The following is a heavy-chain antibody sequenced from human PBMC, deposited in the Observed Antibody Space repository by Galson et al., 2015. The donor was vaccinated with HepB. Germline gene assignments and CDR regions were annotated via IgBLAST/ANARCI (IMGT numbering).Heavy chain of an antibody. Sequence: SLRLSCAASGITVSSNYMSWVRQGPGKGLEWLSTIFIGGNINYADSVKDRFTISRDNSKNTLYLQMNSQRAEDTAVYYCVTDVTAPVDFDYWGQGTLVIVSS. CDR2: IFIGGNI. CDR1: GITVSSNY. V-gene: IGHV3-66*01. CDR3: VTDVTAPVDFDY. D-gene: IGHD2-21*02. J-gene: IGHJ4*02.